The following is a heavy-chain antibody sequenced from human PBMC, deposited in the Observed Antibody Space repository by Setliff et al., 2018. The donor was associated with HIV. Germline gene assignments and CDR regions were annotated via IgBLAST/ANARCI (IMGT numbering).Heavy chain of an antibody. CDR2: IYPADSDT. V-gene: IGHV5-51*01. CDR3: ARARNYDWGMDV. D-gene: IGHD3-16*01. J-gene: IGHJ6*04. CDR1: GYSFTGYW. Sequence: GESLKISCKASGYSFTGYWVGWVRQMPGKGLEWMGIIYPADSDTRYWPSFEGQVTISADKSISTAYLQWSSLKASDTAMYYRARARNYDWGMDVWGKGTTVTVSS.